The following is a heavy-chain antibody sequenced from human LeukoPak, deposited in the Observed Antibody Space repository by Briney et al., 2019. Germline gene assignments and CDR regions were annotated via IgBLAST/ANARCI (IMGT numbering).Heavy chain of an antibody. D-gene: IGHD6-6*01. Sequence: SETLSLTCAVYGGSFSGYYWSWIRQPPGKGLEWIGEINHSGSTNYNPSLKSRVTISVDTSKNQFSLKLSSVTAADTAVYYCARDVPWYGMDVWGQGTTVTVSS. J-gene: IGHJ6*02. CDR1: GGSFSGYY. V-gene: IGHV4-34*01. CDR2: INHSGST. CDR3: ARDVPWYGMDV.